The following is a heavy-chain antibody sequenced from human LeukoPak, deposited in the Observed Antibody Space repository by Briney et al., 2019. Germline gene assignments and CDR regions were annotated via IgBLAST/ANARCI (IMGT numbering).Heavy chain of an antibody. Sequence: SETLSLTCTVSGGSISSSSYYWGWIRQPPGKGLEWIGSIYYSGSTYYNPSLKIRVTISVDTSKNQFSLKLSSVTAADTAVYYCARPLDYGDPLFDYWGQGTLVTVSS. CDR1: GGSISSSSYY. CDR3: ARPLDYGDPLFDY. J-gene: IGHJ4*02. CDR2: IYYSGST. D-gene: IGHD4-17*01. V-gene: IGHV4-39*01.